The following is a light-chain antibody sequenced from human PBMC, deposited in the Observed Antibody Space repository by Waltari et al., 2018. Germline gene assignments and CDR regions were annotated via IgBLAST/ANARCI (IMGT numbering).Light chain of an antibody. CDR3: QQYGSSPLT. Sequence: EIVLTQSPATLSLSQGEGATLSCGASQRLSSSYIAWYQQKPGLAPRLLIHDASSRATGIPNRFRGYGSGTNFTLTIIALEPEDFAVYYCQQYGSSPLTWGGGTRGE. CDR2: DAS. CDR1: QRLSSSY. J-gene: IGKJ4*02. V-gene: IGKV3D-20*01.